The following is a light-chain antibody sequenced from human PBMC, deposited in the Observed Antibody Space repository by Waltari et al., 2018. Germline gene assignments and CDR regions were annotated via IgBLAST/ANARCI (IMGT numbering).Light chain of an antibody. J-gene: IGKJ1*01. Sequence: DIQMTQSPSSLSASVEDRVTITCRASQKISSYLNWYQQKPGTAPRLLIYDASRLQSGVPSRFSGSGSGTDFTFTISSLQPEDFGTYYCQQTYTTPRTFGQGTKVETK. CDR2: DAS. CDR1: QKISSY. CDR3: QQTYTTPRT. V-gene: IGKV1-39*01.